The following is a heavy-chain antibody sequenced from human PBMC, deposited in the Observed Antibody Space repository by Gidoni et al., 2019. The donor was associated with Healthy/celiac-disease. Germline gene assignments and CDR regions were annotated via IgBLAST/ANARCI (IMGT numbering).Heavy chain of an antibody. CDR1: GFTFSSYA. J-gene: IGHJ4*02. V-gene: IGHV3-23*04. CDR3: AKAWGSPEYYFDY. D-gene: IGHD7-27*01. Sequence: EVQLVESGGGLVQPVGSLRLSCAASGFTFSSYAMSWVRQAPGKGLEWVSAISGSGGSTYYADSVKGRFTISRDNSKNTLYLKMNSLRAEDTAVYYCAKAWGSPEYYFDYWGQGTLVTVSS. CDR2: ISGSGGST.